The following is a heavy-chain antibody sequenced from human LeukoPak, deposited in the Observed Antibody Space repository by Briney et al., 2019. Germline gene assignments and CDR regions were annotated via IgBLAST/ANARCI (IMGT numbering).Heavy chain of an antibody. J-gene: IGHJ4*02. CDR1: GSPFSNYW. CDR3: ARHDRWPGYYFDF. V-gene: IGHV5-51*01. CDR2: IYPGDSNP. Sequence: GGPLQISCKGSGSPFSNYWIGWARQLPGKGLEWMGIIYPGDSNPRYSPSFQGQVTISADKSISTAYLQWSSLKASDTAIYYCARHDRWPGYYFDFWGQGTLVTVSA. D-gene: IGHD6-13*01.